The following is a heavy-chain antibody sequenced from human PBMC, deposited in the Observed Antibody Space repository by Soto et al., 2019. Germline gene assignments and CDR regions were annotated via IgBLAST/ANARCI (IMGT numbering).Heavy chain of an antibody. J-gene: IGHJ6*02. CDR3: ARLNRDGPKYDNYYYYGMDV. V-gene: IGHV4-39*01. Sequence: SETLSLTCTVSGGSISSSSYYWGWIRQPPGKGLEWIGSIYYSGSTYYNPSLKSRVTISVDTSKNQFSLKLSSVTAADTAVYCCARLNRDGPKYDNYYYYGMDVWGQGTTVTVSS. D-gene: IGHD1-1*01. CDR1: GGSISSSSYY. CDR2: IYYSGST.